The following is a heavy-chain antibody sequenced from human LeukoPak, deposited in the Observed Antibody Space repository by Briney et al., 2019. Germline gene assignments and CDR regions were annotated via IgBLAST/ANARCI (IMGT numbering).Heavy chain of an antibody. V-gene: IGHV4-38-2*01. J-gene: IGHJ6*03. Sequence: PSETLSLTCAVSGYTISSGYYWGWIRQPPGEWLERIGSIYHSGSTYYNPSLKSRVTISVDTSRNQFSLKLSSVTAADTAVYYCARCYYDSSGYTPLYYYYMDVWGKGTTVTVSS. CDR1: GYTISSGYY. CDR3: ARCYYDSSGYTPLYYYYMDV. CDR2: IYHSGST. D-gene: IGHD3-22*01.